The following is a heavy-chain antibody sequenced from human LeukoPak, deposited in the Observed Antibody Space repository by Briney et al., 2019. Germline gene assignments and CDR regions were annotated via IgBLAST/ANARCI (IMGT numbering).Heavy chain of an antibody. CDR1: GGSFSDYY. J-gene: IGHJ2*01. D-gene: IGHD2/OR15-2a*01. V-gene: IGHV4-34*01. CDR2: INHSGST. CDR3: AKESNSSDNWYFDL. Sequence: SETLSLTCAVYGGSFSDYYWSWIRQPPGKGLEWIGEINHSGSTNYNPSLKSRVTISVDKSKNQFSLKLSSVTAADTAVYYCAKESNSSDNWYFDLWGRGTLVTVSS.